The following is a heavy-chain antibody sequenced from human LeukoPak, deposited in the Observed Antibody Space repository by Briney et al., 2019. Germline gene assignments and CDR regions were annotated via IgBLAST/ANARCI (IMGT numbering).Heavy chain of an antibody. CDR2: INHSGST. J-gene: IGHJ4*02. V-gene: IGHV4-34*01. CDR3: ARGPSSSWPLVRRYYFDY. D-gene: IGHD6-13*01. Sequence: SETLSLTCTVSGSISSYYWSWIRQPPGKGLEWIGEINHSGSTNYNPSLKSRVTISVDTSKNQFSLKLSSVTAADTAVYYCARGPSSSWPLVRRYYFDYWGQGTLVTVSS. CDR1: GSISSYY.